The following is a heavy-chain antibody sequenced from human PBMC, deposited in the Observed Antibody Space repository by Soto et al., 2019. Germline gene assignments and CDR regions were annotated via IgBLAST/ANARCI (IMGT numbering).Heavy chain of an antibody. CDR3: ANPARGWDPKLMNGMDV. Sequence: DVQLLESGGGLVQPGGSLRLSCVVSGFTFSSYAMSWVRQAPGKGLEWVSSISGSGGNIYYADSVKGRCTISRDNSKNRLHLQMNSLRAEDTAVYYCANPARGWDPKLMNGMDVWGQGTTVTVSS. D-gene: IGHD6-19*01. CDR1: GFTFSSYA. V-gene: IGHV3-23*01. J-gene: IGHJ6*02. CDR2: ISGSGGNI.